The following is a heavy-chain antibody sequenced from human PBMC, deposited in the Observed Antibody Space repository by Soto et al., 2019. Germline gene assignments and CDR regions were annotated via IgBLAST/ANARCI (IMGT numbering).Heavy chain of an antibody. Sequence: QITLKESGRTLVKPTQTLTLTCFFSGFSLSSSGVGVGWIRQPPGKALEWLALIYWDDDKHYSPSLKTRLTITKDTSKNQVVLTLTNVDPVDTGTYYCARISSGFGELFDYWGQGTLVTVSS. CDR1: GFSLSSSGVG. D-gene: IGHD3-10*01. CDR2: IYWDDDK. J-gene: IGHJ4*02. CDR3: ARISSGFGELFDY. V-gene: IGHV2-5*02.